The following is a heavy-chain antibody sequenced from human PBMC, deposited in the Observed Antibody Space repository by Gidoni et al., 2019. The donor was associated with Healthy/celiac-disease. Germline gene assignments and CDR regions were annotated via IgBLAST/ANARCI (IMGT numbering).Heavy chain of an antibody. CDR2: ISGSGGST. V-gene: IGHV3-23*01. J-gene: IGHJ4*02. Sequence: EVQLLESGGGLVQPGGSLRLSCAASGFTFSSYSMRWVRQGPGKGLEWVSAISGSGGSTYYADSVKGRFTISRDNSKNTLYLQMNSLRAEDTAVYYCAKEGYSYGYGERGASGFDYWGQGTLVTVSS. CDR1: GFTFSSYS. D-gene: IGHD5-18*01. CDR3: AKEGYSYGYGERGASGFDY.